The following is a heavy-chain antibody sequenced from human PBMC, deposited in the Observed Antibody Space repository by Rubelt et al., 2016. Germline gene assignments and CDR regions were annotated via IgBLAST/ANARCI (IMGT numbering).Heavy chain of an antibody. J-gene: IGHJ4*02. D-gene: IGHD2-8*01. CDR2: VSSDESKT. CDR3: AKGLSPGSWSFDY. V-gene: IGHV3-30*18. Sequence: QVQLVESGGGVVQPGRSLRLSCAASGFMFNYYAMHWVRQAPGKGLEWVAFVSSDESKTQYADSVRGRFTISRDNSRNILYLQINRAAAWEAGIYYCAKGLSPGSWSFDYWGQGTLVTVSS. CDR1: GFMFNYYA.